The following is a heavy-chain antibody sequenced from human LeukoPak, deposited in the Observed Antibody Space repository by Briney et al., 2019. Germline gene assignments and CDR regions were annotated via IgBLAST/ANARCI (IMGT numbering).Heavy chain of an antibody. CDR3: ARDPWQGSTTLH. CDR1: GFSISSGY. Sequence: PGGSLRLSCVASGFSISSGYMTWARQAPGKALEWVSLLYSDDSAYYPDSVKGRFTISRDNSKSTLHLQMDTLRTEDTAMYYYARDPWQGSTTLHWGQGIMVTVSS. J-gene: IGHJ4*02. V-gene: IGHV3-66*02. CDR2: LYSDDSA. D-gene: IGHD1-26*01.